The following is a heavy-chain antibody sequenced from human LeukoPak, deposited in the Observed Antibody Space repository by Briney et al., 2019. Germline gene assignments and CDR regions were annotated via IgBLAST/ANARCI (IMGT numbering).Heavy chain of an antibody. V-gene: IGHV1-68*01. CDR3: ARYGDTAMGRGY. CDR2: ITLYNGNT. CDR1: GYTFTYCS. Sequence: GASVKVSCKASGYTFTYCSLHWLRQAPGQGLERMRWITLYNGNTNYAKKFQGRVTITRDMSLRTAYIELSSLRSEDSAVYYWARYGDTAMGRGYWGQGTLVTVSS. J-gene: IGHJ4*02. D-gene: IGHD5-18*01.